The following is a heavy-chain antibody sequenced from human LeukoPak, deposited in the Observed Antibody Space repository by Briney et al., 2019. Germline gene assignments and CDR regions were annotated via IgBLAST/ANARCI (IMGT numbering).Heavy chain of an antibody. CDR2: ISYDGGNK. V-gene: IGHV3-30*03. J-gene: IGHJ6*02. CDR3: AERSHGDHYYGMDV. D-gene: IGHD4-17*01. CDR1: GFTFSSYG. Sequence: GGSPRLSCAASGFTFSSYGMHWVRQAPGKGLEWVAVISYDGGNKYYADSVKGRFTISRDNSKNTLYLQMNSLRVEDTATYFCAERSHGDHYYGMDVWGQGTTVTVSS.